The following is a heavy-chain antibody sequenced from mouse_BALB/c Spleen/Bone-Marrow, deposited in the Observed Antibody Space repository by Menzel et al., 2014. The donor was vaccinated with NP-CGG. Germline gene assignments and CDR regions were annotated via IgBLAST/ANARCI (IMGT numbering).Heavy chain of an antibody. D-gene: IGHD1-1*01. CDR1: GYAFSAYW. CDR3: ARSGYGSNYDY. V-gene: IGHV1-80*01. CDR2: IYPGDGDT. Sequence: VQLVESGAELVRPGSSVKISCKASGYAFSAYWMIWAKQRPGQGLEWIGQIYPGDGDTNYNGKFKGKATLTADKSSSTAYMQLSSLTSEDSAVYFCARSGYGSNYDYWGQGTTLTVSS. J-gene: IGHJ2*01.